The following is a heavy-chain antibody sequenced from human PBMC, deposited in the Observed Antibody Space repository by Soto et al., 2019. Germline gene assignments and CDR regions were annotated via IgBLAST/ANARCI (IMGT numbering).Heavy chain of an antibody. V-gene: IGHV1-69*01. CDR2: IIPIFGTA. D-gene: IGHD2-15*01. J-gene: IGHJ4*02. Sequence: QVQLVQSGAEVKKPGSSVKVSYKASGGTFSSYAISWVRQAPGQGLEWMGGIIPIFGTANYAQKFQGRVTITADESTSTAYMELSSLRSEDTAVYYCARDRGICSGGSCYSFLDYWGQGTLVTVSS. CDR1: GGTFSSYA. CDR3: ARDRGICSGGSCYSFLDY.